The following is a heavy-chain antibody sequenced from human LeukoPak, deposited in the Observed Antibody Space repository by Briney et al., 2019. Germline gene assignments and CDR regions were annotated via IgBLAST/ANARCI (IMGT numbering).Heavy chain of an antibody. V-gene: IGHV1-18*01. CDR1: GYTFTIYG. CDR2: ISAYNGNT. J-gene: IGHJ4*02. D-gene: IGHD3-10*01. CDR3: ARGMGSLSYYGSGSLNLDY. Sequence: GASVKVSCKASGYTFTIYGISWVRQAPGQGLEWMGWISAYNGNTNYAQKLQGRVTMTTDTSTSTAYMELRSLRSDDTAVYYCARGMGSLSYYGSGSLNLDYWGQGTLVTVSS.